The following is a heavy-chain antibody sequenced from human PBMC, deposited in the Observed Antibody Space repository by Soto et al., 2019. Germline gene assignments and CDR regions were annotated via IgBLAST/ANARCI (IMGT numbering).Heavy chain of an antibody. CDR3: ARGAGVRSSPGRAWFDS. D-gene: IGHD6-6*01. CDR1: DYSLSGGYY. Sequence: SETRSLTCTVSDYSLSGGYYWGWLRQPPGQRLEWIPAVYHSGTTYYNPSISRRATTSVNTSNDQFSLKLSFVTAENTAVYYSARGAGVRSSPGRAWFDSWGPGSLVTVSS. J-gene: IGHJ5*01. CDR2: VYHSGTT. V-gene: IGHV4-38-2*02.